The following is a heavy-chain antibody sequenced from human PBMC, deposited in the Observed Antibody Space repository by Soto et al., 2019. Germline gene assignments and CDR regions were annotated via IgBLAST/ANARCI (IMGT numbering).Heavy chain of an antibody. CDR3: ANLIPWLGDY. CDR1: GFTFRSYW. J-gene: IGHJ4*02. Sequence: VHPVESGGVLVQPGGSLRLSCTVSGFTFRSYWMHWVRQAPGKGLVWVSRINQDGSDTTYADSVRGRFTISRDNAKDTLYLQMNSLRAEDTAIYYCANLIPWLGDYWGQGALVTVSS. D-gene: IGHD6-19*01. V-gene: IGHV3-74*01. CDR2: INQDGSDT.